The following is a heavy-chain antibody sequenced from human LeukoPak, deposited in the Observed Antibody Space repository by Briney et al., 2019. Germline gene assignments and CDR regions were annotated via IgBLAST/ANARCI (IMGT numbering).Heavy chain of an antibody. CDR2: IYHSGST. CDR1: GYSISSSYY. CDR3: ARGVTSISRGSYGY. J-gene: IGHJ4*02. D-gene: IGHD3-16*01. Sequence: PSETLSLTCAVSGYSISSSYYWGWIRQPPEKGLEWIGSIYHSGSTYYNPSLKSRVTISVDTSRNQFSLKLRSVTAADTAVYYCARGVTSISRGSYGYWGQGTLVTVSS. V-gene: IGHV4-38-2*01.